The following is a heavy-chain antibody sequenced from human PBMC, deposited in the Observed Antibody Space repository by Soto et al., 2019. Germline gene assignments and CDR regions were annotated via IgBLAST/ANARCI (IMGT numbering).Heavy chain of an antibody. CDR2: ISGSDDST. J-gene: IGHJ4*02. V-gene: IGHV3-23*01. Sequence: EVQLLESGGGLVKPGESLRLSCAASGFTFSSYAMSWVRQAPGKGLEWVSVISGSDDSTYYADSVKVRFTISRDNSKNTLYLQMNSLRAEDTVVYYCAKRSSSSTFDYWGQGTLVTVSS. D-gene: IGHD6-6*01. CDR1: GFTFSSYA. CDR3: AKRSSSSTFDY.